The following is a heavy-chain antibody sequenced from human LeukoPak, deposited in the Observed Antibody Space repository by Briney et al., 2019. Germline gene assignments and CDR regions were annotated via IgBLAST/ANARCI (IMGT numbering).Heavy chain of an antibody. J-gene: IGHJ5*02. V-gene: IGHV3-15*01. CDR3: TRDHFA. Sequence: PGGSLRLSCAASGFTFNNAWMSWVRQAPGKGLEWLSRIKSKTYGGTTEYAAPVKGRFTISRDDSESTLFLQMDSLTTEDTAVYSCTRDHFAWGQGPRVPVSS. CDR1: GFTFNNAW. D-gene: IGHD2/OR15-2a*01. CDR2: IKSKTYGGTT.